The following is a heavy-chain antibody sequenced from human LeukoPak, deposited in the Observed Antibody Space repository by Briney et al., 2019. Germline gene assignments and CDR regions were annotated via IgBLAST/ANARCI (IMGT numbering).Heavy chain of an antibody. J-gene: IGHJ5*02. CDR2: INPSGDNT. CDR1: GYTFTNNF. Sequence: GASVKVSCKASGYTFTNNFMHWVRQAPGQGLEWIGIINPSGDNTWYAQKFQGRVTMTRDMATSTDYLEVSSLRSEDTAVYYCARDNSLRDTAWWFDPWGQGTPVTVSS. V-gene: IGHV1-46*01. D-gene: IGHD5-24*01. CDR3: ARDNSLRDTAWWFDP.